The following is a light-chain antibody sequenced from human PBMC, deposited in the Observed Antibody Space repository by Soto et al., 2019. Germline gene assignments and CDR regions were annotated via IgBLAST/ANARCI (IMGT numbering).Light chain of an antibody. Sequence: LTQPASVSGSPGQSIAISCTGTSSDIGSYNYVSWYQQHPGKAPKLMIHEVSNRPSGVSDRFSGSKSGNTASLTISGLQADDEADYYCSSHTTYSTRVFGTGTKSPS. CDR1: SSDIGSYNY. V-gene: IGLV2-14*01. CDR2: EVS. J-gene: IGLJ1*01. CDR3: SSHTTYSTRV.